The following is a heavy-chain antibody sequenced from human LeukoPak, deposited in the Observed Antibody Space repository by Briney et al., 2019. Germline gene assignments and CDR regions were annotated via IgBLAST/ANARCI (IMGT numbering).Heavy chain of an antibody. J-gene: IGHJ6*03. CDR1: SYSFTYYG. D-gene: IGHD3-3*02. CDR2: IRPHNGDT. CDR3: ARDRIFGVASDYYMDV. V-gene: IGHV1-18*01. Sequence: ASEKVSCKTSSYSFTYYGFSWVRQAPGQGLEWMGWIRPHNGDTHYAQKFQDRVTLTTDTSTSTVYLDLRSLRSDDTAVYFCARDRIFGVASDYYMDVWGKGTPVAVSS.